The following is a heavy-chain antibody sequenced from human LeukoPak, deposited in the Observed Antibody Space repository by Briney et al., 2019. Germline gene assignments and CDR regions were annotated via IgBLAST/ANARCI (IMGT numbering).Heavy chain of an antibody. V-gene: IGHV4-61*02. Sequence: PSETLSLTCTVSGGSISSGSYFWSWIRQPAGKGLEYIGRIYTYTSGSTNYNPSLKSRVTISVDTSKNQFSLKLSSVTAADTAVYYCARSPYSGTYYLDYWGQGTLVTVSS. CDR3: ARSPYSGTYYLDY. D-gene: IGHD1-26*01. CDR2: TYTSGST. J-gene: IGHJ4*02. CDR1: GGSISSGSYF.